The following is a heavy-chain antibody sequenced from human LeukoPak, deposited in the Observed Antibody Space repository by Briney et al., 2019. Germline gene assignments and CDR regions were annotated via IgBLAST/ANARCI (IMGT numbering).Heavy chain of an antibody. CDR1: GFTFSIYA. D-gene: IGHD6-19*01. CDR2: ITASGPRT. Sequence: SGGSLRLSCAASGFTFSIYAMNWVRQAPGKGLEGVSGITASGPRTYYADSVKGRFTISRDNSKNEVYLQMNSLRAEDTAVYYCAMKYGYSSGWYTHFDYWGQGTLVTVSS. CDR3: AMKYGYSSGWYTHFDY. J-gene: IGHJ4*02. V-gene: IGHV3-23*01.